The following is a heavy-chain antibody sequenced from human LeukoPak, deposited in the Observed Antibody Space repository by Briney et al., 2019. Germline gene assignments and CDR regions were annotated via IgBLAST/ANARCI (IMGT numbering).Heavy chain of an antibody. V-gene: IGHV4-59*01. CDR1: GGSISSYY. Sequence: PSETLSLTCTVSGGSISSYYWSWIRQPPGKGLEWFGYIYYSGSTNYNPSLKSRVTISVDTSKNQFSLKLSSVTAADTAVYYCARVRVGTYYYDSSGSYYFDYWGQGTLVTVSS. J-gene: IGHJ4*02. D-gene: IGHD3-22*01. CDR2: IYYSGST. CDR3: ARVRVGTYYYDSSGSYYFDY.